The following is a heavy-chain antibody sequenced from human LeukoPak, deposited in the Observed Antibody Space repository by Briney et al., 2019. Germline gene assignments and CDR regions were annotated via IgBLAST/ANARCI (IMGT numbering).Heavy chain of an antibody. D-gene: IGHD6-25*01. Sequence: SETLSLTCTVSGGSISSNIYYWGWIRQPPGKGLECFGIIYYSGSTYYNPSLKSRVTISVDTSKNQFSLKLSSVTAADTAVYYYARRGSGGSEFDYWGQGTLVTVSS. V-gene: IGHV4-39*01. CDR3: ARRGSGGSEFDY. J-gene: IGHJ4*02. CDR2: IYYSGST. CDR1: GGSISSNIYY.